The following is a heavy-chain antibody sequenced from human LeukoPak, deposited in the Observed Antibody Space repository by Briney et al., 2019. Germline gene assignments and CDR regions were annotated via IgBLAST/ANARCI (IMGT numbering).Heavy chain of an antibody. D-gene: IGHD5-18*01. Sequence: GGSLRLSCAASGFTFSDYYMSWIRQAPGKGLEWVSYISSSGSTIYYADSVKGRFTISRDNAKNSLYLQMNSLRAEDTAVHYCARDLLMVTAGYFDLWGRGTLVTVSS. V-gene: IGHV3-11*04. J-gene: IGHJ2*01. CDR3: ARDLLMVTAGYFDL. CDR1: GFTFSDYY. CDR2: ISSSGSTI.